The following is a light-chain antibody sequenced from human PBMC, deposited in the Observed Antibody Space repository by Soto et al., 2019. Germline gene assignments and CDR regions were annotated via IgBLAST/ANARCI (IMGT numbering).Light chain of an antibody. CDR3: QQYNDWPWT. J-gene: IGKJ1*01. CDR1: QSISDT. CDR2: GAS. V-gene: IGKV3-15*01. Sequence: VITQSASTLSVSPGGRATLSCRASQSISDTLAWYQQKPGQAPRLLIHGASARAPGFPARFSGSGSGTDFTLTISSLQSEDFAVYYCQQYNDWPWTFGQGTKVDIK.